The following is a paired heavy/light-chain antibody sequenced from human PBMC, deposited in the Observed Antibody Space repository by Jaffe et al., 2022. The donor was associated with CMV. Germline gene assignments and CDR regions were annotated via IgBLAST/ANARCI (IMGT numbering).Heavy chain of an antibody. V-gene: IGHV1-2*02. CDR1: GNTFAGYY. J-gene: IGHJ3*02. Sequence: VHLVQSGAEVKKPGASLKVSCKASGNTFAGYYLHWVRQAPGQGLEWMGWINPNTGERDSAQKFQGRVTVTTDTAISTVYMELSSLRSDDTAVYYCARAGSVESVDAFDIWGHGTMVTVSS. D-gene: IGHD3-10*01. CDR2: INPNTGER. CDR3: ARAGSVESVDAFDI.
Light chain of an antibody. V-gene: IGKV3-20*01. CDR3: QQSANSPRT. CDR1: QSVSNF. J-gene: IGKJ2*01. Sequence: DIVLTQSPGTLSLSPGETATLSCRASQSVSNFLAWYQQKPGQAPRLLIYGAFSRATGIPDRFSGSGSGTEFTLTISRLAPEDFAVYYCQQSANSPRTFGQGTKLEI. CDR2: GAF.